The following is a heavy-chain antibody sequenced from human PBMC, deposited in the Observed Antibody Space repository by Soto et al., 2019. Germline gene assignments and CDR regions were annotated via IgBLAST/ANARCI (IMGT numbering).Heavy chain of an antibody. CDR1: GNTFTSYD. CDR2: INPNSGNI. V-gene: IGHV1-8*01. CDR3: ARGRPSGSYYLLDY. J-gene: IGHJ4*02. Sequence: ASVKVSCKASGNTFTSYDINWVRQATGHGLEWMGWINPNSGNIGYAQKFRGRVTMTRDTAIRTAYMEVSRLRSDDTAVYYCARGRPSGSYYLLDYWGQGTLVTVSS. D-gene: IGHD3-10*01.